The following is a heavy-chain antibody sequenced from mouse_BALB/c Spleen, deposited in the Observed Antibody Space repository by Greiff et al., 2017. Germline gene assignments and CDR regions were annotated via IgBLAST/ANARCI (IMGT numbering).Heavy chain of an antibody. D-gene: IGHD1-1*01. V-gene: IGHV3-6*02. Sequence: VQLQQSGPGLVKPSQSLSLTCSVTGYSITSGYYWNWIRQFPGNKLEWMGYISYDGSNNYNPSLKNRISITRDTSKNQFFLKLNSVTTEDTATYYCARALRDWFAYWGQGTLVTVSA. J-gene: IGHJ3*01. CDR3: ARALRDWFAY. CDR2: ISYDGSN. CDR1: GYSITSGYY.